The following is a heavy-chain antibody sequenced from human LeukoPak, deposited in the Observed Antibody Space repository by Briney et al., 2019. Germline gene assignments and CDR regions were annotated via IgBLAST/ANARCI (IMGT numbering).Heavy chain of an antibody. V-gene: IGHV4-31*03. CDR1: GGSISSGDYY. D-gene: IGHD5-12*01. CDR3: ARVIGFDQLDY. CDR2: IYYSGRT. Sequence: TLSLTCTVSGGSISSGDYYWSWIRQHPGKGLEWIGYIYYSGRTSYNPSLKSRVTISLDTSKNQFSLKLSSVTAADTAVYYCARVIGFDQLDYWGQGTLVTVSS. J-gene: IGHJ4*02.